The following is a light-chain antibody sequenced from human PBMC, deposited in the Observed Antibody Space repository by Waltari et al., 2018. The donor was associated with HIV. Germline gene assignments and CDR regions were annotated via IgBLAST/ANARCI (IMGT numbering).Light chain of an antibody. V-gene: IGLV1-47*01. J-gene: IGLJ1*01. CDR3: AAWNDRLDGYV. CDR2: TNN. CDR1: ATNIGRNY. Sequence: QSVLTQPPPASGTPGQRATISCSGTATNIGRNYVYWYRQSTGTTPKLLICTNNQRPSGLTARFSGSKSGTSASLAISGRRSEDEADNYCAAWNDRLDGYVFGTGTKVTV.